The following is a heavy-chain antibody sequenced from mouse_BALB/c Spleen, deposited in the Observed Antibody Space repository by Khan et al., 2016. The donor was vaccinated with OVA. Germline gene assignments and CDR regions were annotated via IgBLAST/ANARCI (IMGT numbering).Heavy chain of an antibody. CDR2: INPHIGET. J-gene: IGHJ2*01. CDR3: ARKNGSDFDY. D-gene: IGHD1-1*01. Sequence: EVKLQESGPELVKPGASVKISCKASGYSFTGYFMNWVMQSHGKSLEWIGRINPHIGETLYNQKFKGKATLTVDESSRTVHMELRSLASEDSAVXYCARKNGSDFDYWGQGTTLTVSS. V-gene: IGHV1-20*02. CDR1: GYSFTGYF.